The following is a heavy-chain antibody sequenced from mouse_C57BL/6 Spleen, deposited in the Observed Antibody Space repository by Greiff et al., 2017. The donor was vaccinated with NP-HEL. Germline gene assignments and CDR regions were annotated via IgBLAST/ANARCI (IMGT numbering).Heavy chain of an antibody. J-gene: IGHJ3*01. Sequence: VQGVESGAELVRPGASVKLSCKASGYTFTDYYINWVKQRPGQGLEWIARIYPGSGNTYYNEKFKGKATLTAEKSSSTAYMQLSSLTSEDSAVYFCANDYDSWFAYWGQGTLVTVSA. D-gene: IGHD2-4*01. CDR3: ANDYDSWFAY. V-gene: IGHV1-76*01. CDR1: GYTFTDYY. CDR2: IYPGSGNT.